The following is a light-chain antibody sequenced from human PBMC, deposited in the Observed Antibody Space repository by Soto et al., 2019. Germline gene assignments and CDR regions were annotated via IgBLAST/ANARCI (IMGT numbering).Light chain of an antibody. CDR3: QQLHIYSQVT. CDR2: AAS. J-gene: IGKJ5*01. V-gene: IGKV1-39*01. Sequence: DIQMTQSPSALSAYLGDGVTITCRASQSIGKHLNWYQQKPGKAPKLLIYAASSLQSGVPSRFSGSGSGTDFTLTISSLQPEDFATYYCQQLHIYSQVTFGQGTRLEIK. CDR1: QSIGKH.